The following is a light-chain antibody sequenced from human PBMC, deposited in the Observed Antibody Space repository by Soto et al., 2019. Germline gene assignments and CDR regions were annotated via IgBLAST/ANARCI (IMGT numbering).Light chain of an antibody. CDR1: QHIFSS. J-gene: IGKJ4*01. CDR2: DAS. CDR3: QQYDNPPLT. V-gene: IGKV1-33*01. Sequence: IQLSQSPGARAASLGGGVTSICRAGQHIFSSLNWYQQKPGKAPKLLIYDASNLETGVPSRFSGSGSGTDFTFTISSLQPEDIATYYCQQYDNPPLTFGGGTKVDIK.